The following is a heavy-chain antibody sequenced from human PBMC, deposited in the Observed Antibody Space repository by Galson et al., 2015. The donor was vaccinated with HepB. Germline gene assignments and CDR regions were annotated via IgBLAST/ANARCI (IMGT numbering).Heavy chain of an antibody. CDR1: GLTFNTYT. D-gene: IGHD4-23*01. CDR3: ARGHGGISAT. CDR2: ISTSDDSV. V-gene: IGHV3-48*04. J-gene: IGHJ5*02. Sequence: SLRLSCAASGLTFNTYTVTWVRQALGKGLEWLSCISTSDDSVYYADSVKGRSSISIDNSKGSVYLQMSSLRVEDTAVYFCARGHGGISATWGQGTLVTVSS.